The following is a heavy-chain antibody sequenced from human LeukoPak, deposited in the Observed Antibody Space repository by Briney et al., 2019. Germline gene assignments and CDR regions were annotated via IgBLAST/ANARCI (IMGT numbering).Heavy chain of an antibody. V-gene: IGHV4-59*01. J-gene: IGHJ6*03. CDR2: IYYSGST. CDR1: GGSISSYY. CDR3: ARSYNYYYMDV. Sequence: ASETLSLTCTVSGGSISSYYWSWIRQPPGKGLEWIGYIYYSGSTNYNPSLKSRVTISVDTSKNQFSLKLSSVTAADTAVYYCARSYNYYYMDVWGKGTTVTVSS.